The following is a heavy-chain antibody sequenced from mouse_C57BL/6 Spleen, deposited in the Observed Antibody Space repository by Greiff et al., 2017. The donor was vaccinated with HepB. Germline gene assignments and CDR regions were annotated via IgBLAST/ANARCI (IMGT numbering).Heavy chain of an antibody. D-gene: IGHD5-1*01. V-gene: IGHV1-26*01. CDR1: GYTFTDYY. Sequence: EVKLQQSGPELVKPGASVKISCKASGYTFTDYYMNWVKQSHGKSLEWIGDINPNNGGTSYNQKFKGKATLTVDKSSSTAYMELHSLTSEDSAVYYCARCVPYYAMDYWGQGTSVTVSS. CDR3: ARCVPYYAMDY. J-gene: IGHJ4*01. CDR2: INPNNGGT.